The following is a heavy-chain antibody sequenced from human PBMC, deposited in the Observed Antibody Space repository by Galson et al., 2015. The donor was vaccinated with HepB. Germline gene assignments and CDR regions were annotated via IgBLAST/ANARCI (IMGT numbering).Heavy chain of an antibody. Sequence: SLRLSCAASGFTFSSYAMHWVRQAPGKGLEWVAVISYDGSNKYYADSVKGRFTISRDNSKNTLYLQMNSLRAEDTAVYYCAGAEDDYWGQGTLVTVSS. V-gene: IGHV3-30*04. CDR1: GFTFSSYA. J-gene: IGHJ4*02. CDR2: ISYDGSNK. CDR3: AGAEDDY.